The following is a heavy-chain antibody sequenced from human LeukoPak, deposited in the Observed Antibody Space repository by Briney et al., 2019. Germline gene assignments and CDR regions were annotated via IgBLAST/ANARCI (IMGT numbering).Heavy chain of an antibody. CDR2: IKQDGSEK. J-gene: IGHJ4*02. D-gene: IGHD3-22*01. Sequence: GGSLRLSCAASGFTFSSYWMSWVRQAPGKGLEWVANIKQDGSEKYYVDSVKGRFTISRDNAKNSLYLQMNSLRAEDTAVYYCARSTYYYDSSGYWAYDYWGQGTLVTVSS. CDR1: GFTFSSYW. V-gene: IGHV3-7*01. CDR3: ARSTYYYDSSGYWAYDY.